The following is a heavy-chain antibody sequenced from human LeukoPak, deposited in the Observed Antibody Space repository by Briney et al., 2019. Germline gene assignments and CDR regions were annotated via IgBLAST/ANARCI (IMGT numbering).Heavy chain of an antibody. D-gene: IGHD2-2*02. J-gene: IGHJ2*01. V-gene: IGHV4-59*01. Sequence: SETLSLTCTVSGGSISSYYWSWIRQPPGKGLEWIGYIYYSGSTNYNPSLKSRVTTSVDTSKNQFSLKLSSVTAADTAVYYCARGSRIVVVPAAINDYWYFDLWGRGTLVTVSS. CDR3: ARGSRIVVVPAAINDYWYFDL. CDR1: GGSISSYY. CDR2: IYYSGST.